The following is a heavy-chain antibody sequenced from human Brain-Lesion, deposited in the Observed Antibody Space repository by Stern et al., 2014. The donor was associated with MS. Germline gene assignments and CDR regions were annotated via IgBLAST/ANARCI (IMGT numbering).Heavy chain of an antibody. V-gene: IGHV4-39*02. D-gene: IGHD6-19*01. CDR2: IFYTGST. J-gene: IGHJ4*02. CDR3: ARGAGVFDS. CDR1: GGSIGRSSYY. Sequence: VQLVESGPGLVKPSETLSLTCTVSGGSIGRSSYYWGWIRQPPGKGLEWIGHIFYTGSTFYDPSLKSRVTISVDTSNNHFSLGLNSVTAADTAVYYCARGAGVFDSWGQGTLVTVSP.